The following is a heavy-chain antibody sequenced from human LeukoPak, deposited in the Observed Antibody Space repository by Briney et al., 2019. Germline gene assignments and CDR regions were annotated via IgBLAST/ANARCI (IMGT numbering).Heavy chain of an antibody. V-gene: IGHV4-34*01. Sequence: SETLSLTCAVYGGSFSDYYWSWIRQPPGRGLEWIGEINHSGRTNYNPSLKSRVTISVDTSKNQFSLKLNSVTAADTAVYYCARYGDTNYFDCWGQGTLVTVSS. D-gene: IGHD3-10*01. J-gene: IGHJ4*02. CDR3: ARYGDTNYFDC. CDR2: INHSGRT. CDR1: GGSFSDYY.